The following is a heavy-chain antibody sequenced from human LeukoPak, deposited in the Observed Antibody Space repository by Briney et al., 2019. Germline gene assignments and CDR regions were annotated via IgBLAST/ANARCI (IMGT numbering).Heavy chain of an antibody. CDR2: IIPIFGTA. V-gene: IGHV1-69*13. J-gene: IGHJ5*02. CDR1: GGTFSSYA. Sequence: ASVKVSCKASGGTFSSYAISWVRQAPGQGLEWMGGIIPIFGTANYAQKFQGRVTITADESTSTAYMELSSLRSEDTAVYYCAETDEEIDNCFDPWGQGTLVTVSS. D-gene: IGHD5-24*01. CDR3: AETDEEIDNCFDP.